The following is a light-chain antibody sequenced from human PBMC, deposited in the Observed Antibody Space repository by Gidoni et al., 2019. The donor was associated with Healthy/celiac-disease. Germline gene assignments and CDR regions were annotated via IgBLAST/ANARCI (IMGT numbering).Light chain of an antibody. CDR2: DVS. V-gene: IGLV2-14*01. CDR3: SSYTSSSTGV. Sequence: QSALTQPASVSGSPGQSITISCTGTSSDVGGYNYVSWYHQHPGKAPKLIIYDVSNRPSGVSNRFSGSKSGNTASLTISGLQAEDEADYYCSSYTSSSTGVFGGGTKLTVL. J-gene: IGLJ3*02. CDR1: SSDVGGYNY.